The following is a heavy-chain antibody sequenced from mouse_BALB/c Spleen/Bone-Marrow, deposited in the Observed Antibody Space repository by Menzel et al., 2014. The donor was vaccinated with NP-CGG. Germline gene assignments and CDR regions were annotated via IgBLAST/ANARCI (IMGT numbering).Heavy chain of an antibody. CDR1: GFDFSRYW. Sequence: DVQLVESGGGLVQPGGSLKLSCAASGFDFSRYWMSWVRQAPEKGLEWIGEINPDSSTINYTPSLKDKFIISRDNAKNPLYLQMSKVRSGDTAVYYCARNAYYAMDYWGRRSSVTVSS. V-gene: IGHV4-1*02. CDR2: INPDSSTI. CDR3: ARNAYYAMDY. J-gene: IGHJ4*01.